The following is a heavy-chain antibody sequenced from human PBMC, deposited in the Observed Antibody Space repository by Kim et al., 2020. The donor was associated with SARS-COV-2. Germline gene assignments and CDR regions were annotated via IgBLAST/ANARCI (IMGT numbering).Heavy chain of an antibody. CDR2: ISSSSSYI. J-gene: IGHJ6*02. Sequence: GGSLRLSCAASGFTFGSYSMNWVRQAPGKGLEWVSSISSSSSYIYYADSVKGRFTISRDNAKNSLYLQMNSLRAEDTAVYYCARPQGGGMDVWGQGTTVTVSS. CDR3: ARPQGGGMDV. V-gene: IGHV3-21*01. CDR1: GFTFGSYS.